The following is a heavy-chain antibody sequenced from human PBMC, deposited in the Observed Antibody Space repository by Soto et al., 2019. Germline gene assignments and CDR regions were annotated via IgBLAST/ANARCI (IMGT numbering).Heavy chain of an antibody. CDR3: ARGTRGYSIGWYDY. CDR1: GGSFSGYY. D-gene: IGHD6-19*01. V-gene: IGHV4-34*01. Sequence: SETLSLTCAVYGGSFSGYYWSWIRQPPGKGLEWIGEINHSGSTNYNPSLKSRVTISVDTSKNQFSLKLSSVTAADTAVYYCARGTRGYSIGWYDYWGQGTLVTISS. J-gene: IGHJ4*02. CDR2: INHSGST.